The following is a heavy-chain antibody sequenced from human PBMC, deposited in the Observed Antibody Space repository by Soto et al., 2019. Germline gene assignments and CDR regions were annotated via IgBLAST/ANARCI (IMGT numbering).Heavy chain of an antibody. J-gene: IGHJ6*02. CDR2: IYYSGST. V-gene: IGHV4-59*01. CDR3: ARDDLLSGSWSYSPTRYYYGMDV. D-gene: IGHD3-10*01. Sequence: SETLSLTCTVSGGSISSYYWSWIRQPPGKGMEWIGYIYYSGSTNYNPSLRSRVTISVDASKNQFSLKRSSVPAADTAVYYCARDDLLSGSWSYSPTRYYYGMDVWCQGTTVTVSS. CDR1: GGSISSYY.